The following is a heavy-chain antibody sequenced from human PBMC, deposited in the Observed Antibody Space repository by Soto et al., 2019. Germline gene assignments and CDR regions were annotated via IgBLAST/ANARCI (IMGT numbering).Heavy chain of an antibody. CDR1: GFTFSSYG. CDR2: IWYDGSNK. J-gene: IGHJ6*02. D-gene: IGHD6-13*01. Sequence: QVQLVESGGGVVQPGRSLRLSCAASGFTFSSYGMHWVRQAPGKGLEWVAGIWYDGSNKYYADSVKGRFTISRDNSKNTLYLQMNSLRAEDTAVYYCARDRVVIAAALPVYYGMDVWGQGTTVTVSS. CDR3: ARDRVVIAAALPVYYGMDV. V-gene: IGHV3-33*01.